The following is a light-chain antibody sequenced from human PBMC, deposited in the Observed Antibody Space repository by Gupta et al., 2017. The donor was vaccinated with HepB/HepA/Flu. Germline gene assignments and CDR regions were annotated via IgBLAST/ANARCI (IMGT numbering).Light chain of an antibody. CDR2: EGS. V-gene: IGKV1-12*01. J-gene: IGKJ4*01. Sequence: QMTQSPSSVSASVGDRVTITCRASENINSWLGWYQQKPGKAPKLLIYEGSTLQSGVPSRFSGRASGTDFTLTISILQPEDFANYYCHQASAYPVTFGAGTKVDLK. CDR3: HQASAYPVT. CDR1: ENINSW.